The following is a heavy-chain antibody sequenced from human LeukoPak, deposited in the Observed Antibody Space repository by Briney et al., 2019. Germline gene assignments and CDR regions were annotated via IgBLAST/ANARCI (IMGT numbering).Heavy chain of an antibody. CDR3: AKVSWNPAGGHF. J-gene: IGHJ4*02. CDR1: GLNINNYD. Sequence: GGSLRLSCAAPGLNINNYDMSWVRQAPGKRLEWVSAISGSGGSTYYADSVKGRFTISRDTSKNTLYLQMNSLRAEDTALYYCAKVSWNPAGGHFWGQGTLVTVSP. V-gene: IGHV3-23*01. D-gene: IGHD2-21*01. CDR2: ISGSGGST.